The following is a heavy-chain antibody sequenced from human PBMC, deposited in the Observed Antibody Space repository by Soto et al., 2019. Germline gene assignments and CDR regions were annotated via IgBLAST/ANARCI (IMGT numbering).Heavy chain of an antibody. V-gene: IGHV3-23*01. D-gene: IGHD2-2*02. J-gene: IGHJ4*02. Sequence: EVQLLESGGGLVQPGGSLRLSCAASGFTFRSYAMSWVRQAPGKGLEWVSAISGSGGSTHYADSVKGRSTISRDNFKNTLYLQMNSLRAEDTAVYYCAKDAVRYCISTSCYSFDYWGQGTLVTVSS. CDR2: ISGSGGST. CDR3: AKDAVRYCISTSCYSFDY. CDR1: GFTFRSYA.